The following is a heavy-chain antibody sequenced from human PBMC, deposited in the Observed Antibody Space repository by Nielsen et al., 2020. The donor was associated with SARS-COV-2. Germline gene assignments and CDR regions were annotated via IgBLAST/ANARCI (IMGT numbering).Heavy chain of an antibody. CDR2: ISWNSGSI. D-gene: IGHD1-26*01. Sequence: SCAASGFTFDDYAMHWVRQAPGKGLEWVSGISWNSGSIGYADSVKGRFTISRDNAKNSLYLQMNSLRAEDTALYYCAKGAIVGATDGYWYFDLWGRGTLVTVSS. V-gene: IGHV3-9*01. CDR1: GFTFDDYA. J-gene: IGHJ2*01. CDR3: AKGAIVGATDGYWYFDL.